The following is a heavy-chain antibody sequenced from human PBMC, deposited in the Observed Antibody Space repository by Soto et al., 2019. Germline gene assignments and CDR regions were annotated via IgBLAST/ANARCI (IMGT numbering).Heavy chain of an antibody. D-gene: IGHD6-13*01. J-gene: IGHJ6*02. V-gene: IGHV1-24*01. Sequence: QVQLVQSGAEVKKPGASVKVSCKVSGYTLTELSMHWVRQAPGKGLEWMGGFDPEDGETIYAQKFQARVTMTEDTSTDTAYMELSSLRSEDTAVYYCATARIKYSSSWYLYCYGMDVWGQGTTVTVSS. CDR1: GYTLTELS. CDR3: ATARIKYSSSWYLYCYGMDV. CDR2: FDPEDGET.